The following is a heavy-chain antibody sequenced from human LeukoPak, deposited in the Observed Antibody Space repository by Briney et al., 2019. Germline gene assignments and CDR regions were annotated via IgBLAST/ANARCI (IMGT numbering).Heavy chain of an antibody. CDR2: IYYTGSV. CDR1: GASISTGGFY. V-gene: IGHV4-31*03. Sequence: SETLSLTCNISGASISTGGFYWTWIRQPPGAGLEWLGYIYYTGSVDYNASLKSRPTISLDTSKNRFSLKLNSVTAADTAVYYCARDHSYYFGSQTSTLDVWGQGTAVTVSS. D-gene: IGHD3-10*01. CDR3: ARDHSYYFGSQTSTLDV. J-gene: IGHJ6*02.